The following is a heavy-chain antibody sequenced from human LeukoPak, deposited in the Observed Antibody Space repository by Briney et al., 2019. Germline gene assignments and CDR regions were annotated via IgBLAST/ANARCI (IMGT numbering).Heavy chain of an antibody. CDR3: ARANDYDFWSGYYNRRRENWFDP. D-gene: IGHD3-3*01. CDR1: GGSISSSSYS. V-gene: IGHV4-39*01. J-gene: IGHJ5*02. Sequence: KPSETLSLTCTVSGGSISSSSYSWGWIRQRPGKGLKWIGSIYYSGSTYYNPSLKSRVTISVDTSKNQFSLKLSSVTAADTAVYYRARANDYDFWSGYYNRRRENWFDPWGQGTLVTVSS. CDR2: IYYSGST.